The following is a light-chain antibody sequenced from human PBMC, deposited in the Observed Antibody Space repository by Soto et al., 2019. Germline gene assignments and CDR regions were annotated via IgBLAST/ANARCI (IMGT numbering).Light chain of an antibody. CDR3: QQSYSTPIT. CDR1: QSISNL. J-gene: IGKJ5*01. Sequence: DVQMTQSPSTLSASVGDRVTITCRASQSISNLLAWFQQKPGKAPEILIYKASSLESGVPSRFSGSGSGTDFTLTISSLQPEDFATYYCQQSYSTPITFGQGTRLEIK. V-gene: IGKV1-5*03. CDR2: KAS.